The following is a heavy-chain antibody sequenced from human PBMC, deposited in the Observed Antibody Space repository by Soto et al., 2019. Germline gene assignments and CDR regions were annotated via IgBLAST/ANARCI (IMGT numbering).Heavy chain of an antibody. Sequence: ASVKVSCKASEYTFTSYVMHWVRQAPGQSLEWIGRINAGNGHTKYSQKFQDRVTITRDTSANTAYMELSRLRSEDTAVYYCARELQGLYYFDYWGQGALVTVSS. D-gene: IGHD4-4*01. V-gene: IGHV1-3*01. J-gene: IGHJ4*02. CDR1: EYTFTSYV. CDR3: ARELQGLYYFDY. CDR2: INAGNGHT.